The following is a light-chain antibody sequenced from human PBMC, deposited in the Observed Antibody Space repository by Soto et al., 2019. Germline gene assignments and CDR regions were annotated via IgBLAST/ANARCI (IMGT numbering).Light chain of an antibody. Sequence: QSVLTQPPSASGTPGQRVTISCSGSSSNIGSHAVNWYRQLPGTAPKLLIYTTNQRPAGVPARFSGSKSGTSASLAISGLQSEDEADYYCAAWDGSLNVYVFGTGTKVTLL. CDR1: SSNIGSHA. V-gene: IGLV1-44*01. J-gene: IGLJ1*01. CDR2: TTN. CDR3: AAWDGSLNVYV.